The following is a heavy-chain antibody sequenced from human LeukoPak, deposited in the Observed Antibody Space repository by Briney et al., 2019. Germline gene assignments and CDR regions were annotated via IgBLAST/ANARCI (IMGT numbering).Heavy chain of an antibody. J-gene: IGHJ6*02. CDR3: AKDIGRYYYTSGRQGLWGMDV. CDR1: GFIFDNYA. V-gene: IGHV3-9*01. CDR2: ISWNTGSY. D-gene: IGHD3-10*01. Sequence: GGSLRLSCAASGFIFDNYAMHWVRQAPGKGLEWVSGISWNTGSYDYGVSVKGRFTVPRDNAKKSLYLQMNSLRAEDTALYYCAKDIGRYYYTSGRQGLWGMDVWGQGTTVTVSS.